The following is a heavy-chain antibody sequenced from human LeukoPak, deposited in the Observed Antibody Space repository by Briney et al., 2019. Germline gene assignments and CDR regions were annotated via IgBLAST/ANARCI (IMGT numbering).Heavy chain of an antibody. Sequence: PGGSLRLSCAASGFTFSSYVMSWLRQAPGKGLEWVSAISSGGGNTDYADSVKGRFTISRDNSKNTVFLQMNSLRAEDTAVYYCARGPSGYHNTGGQGTLVTVSS. V-gene: IGHV3-23*01. CDR1: GFTFSSYV. J-gene: IGHJ4*02. CDR2: ISSGGGNT. CDR3: ARGPSGYHNT. D-gene: IGHD5-12*01.